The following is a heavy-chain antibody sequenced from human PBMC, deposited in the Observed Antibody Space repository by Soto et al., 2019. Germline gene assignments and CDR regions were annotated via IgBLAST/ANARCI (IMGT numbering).Heavy chain of an antibody. D-gene: IGHD6-13*01. CDR3: ARSSGGSSWYAPDY. J-gene: IGHJ4*02. Sequence: VQLVDSGGGVVQPGRSLRLSCAAYGFTFSGYGMHWVRQAPGEGLQWVAVLANDGSYQYYADSLKGRFTISRDNSKNTLYLQMDSLRPEDTAVYYCARSSGGSSWYAPDYWGQGTLVTVSP. CDR1: GFTFSGYG. CDR2: LANDGSYQ. V-gene: IGHV3-30*03.